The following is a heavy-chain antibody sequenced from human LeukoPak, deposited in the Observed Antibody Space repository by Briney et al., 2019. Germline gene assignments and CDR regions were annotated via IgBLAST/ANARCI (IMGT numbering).Heavy chain of an antibody. CDR2: IKQDGSEK. V-gene: IGHV3-7*01. CDR1: GFTFSSYS. D-gene: IGHD2-2*01. CDR3: ARGDALDY. Sequence: PGGSLRLSCAASGFTFSSYSMNWVRQAPGKGLEWVANIKQDGSEKYYVDSVKGRFTISRDNAKNSLYLQMNSLRAEDTAVYYCARGDALDYWGQGTLVTVSS. J-gene: IGHJ4*02.